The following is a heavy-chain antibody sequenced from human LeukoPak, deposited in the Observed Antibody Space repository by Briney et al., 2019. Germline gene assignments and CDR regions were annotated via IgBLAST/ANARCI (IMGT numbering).Heavy chain of an antibody. D-gene: IGHD2-15*01. CDR2: IYYSGST. CDR3: ARGGTDFDY. CDR1: GGPHSSYY. V-gene: IGHV4-59*08. J-gene: IGHJ4*02. Sequence: SETLSLTCTVSGGPHSSYYWSWLRQAPGKGLEWIGHIYYSGSTNYHPSLASPVTISVDTSKKQFFLTLRSVTATDTAIYYWARGGTDFDYWGQGTLVTVSS.